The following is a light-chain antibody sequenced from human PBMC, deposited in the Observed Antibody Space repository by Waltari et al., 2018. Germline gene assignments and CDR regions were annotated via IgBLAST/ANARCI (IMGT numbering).Light chain of an antibody. J-gene: IGLJ2*01. CDR3: QTWANYSVF. Sequence: SYDLIQPPSVSVSPGQTVSITCSGDKSGDTYTSWYQQKPGQSPVLVIYHDKKGPSGIPERFSGSNSGNTVTLTISGTQTLDEADYYCQTWANYSVFFGGGTKLTVL. CDR1: KSGDTY. V-gene: IGLV3-1*01. CDR2: HDK.